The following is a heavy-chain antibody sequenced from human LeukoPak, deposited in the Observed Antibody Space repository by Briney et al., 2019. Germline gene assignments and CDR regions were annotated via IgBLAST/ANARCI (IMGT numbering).Heavy chain of an antibody. Sequence: PGGSLRLSCAASGFTFSSYSMNWVRQAPGKWLEWVSSISSSSSYIYYADSVKGRFTISRDNAKNSLYLQMNSLRAEDTAVYYCARDHYYDSSGYDYWGQGTLVTVSS. CDR1: GFTFSSYS. V-gene: IGHV3-21*01. J-gene: IGHJ4*02. CDR2: ISSSSSYI. D-gene: IGHD3-22*01. CDR3: ARDHYYDSSGYDY.